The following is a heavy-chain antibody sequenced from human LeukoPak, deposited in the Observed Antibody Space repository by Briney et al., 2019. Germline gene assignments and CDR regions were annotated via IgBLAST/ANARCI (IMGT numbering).Heavy chain of an antibody. D-gene: IGHD3-22*01. J-gene: IGHJ5*02. V-gene: IGHV3-66*01. CDR3: AREYYDSSGYYVNWFDP. CDR2: IYSGGST. CDR1: GSTVSSNY. Sequence: GGSLRLSCAASGSTVSSNYMSWVRQAPGKGLEWVSVIYSGGSTYYADSVKGRFTISRDNSKNTLYLQMNSLRAEDTAVYYCAREYYDSSGYYVNWFDPWGQGTLVTVSS.